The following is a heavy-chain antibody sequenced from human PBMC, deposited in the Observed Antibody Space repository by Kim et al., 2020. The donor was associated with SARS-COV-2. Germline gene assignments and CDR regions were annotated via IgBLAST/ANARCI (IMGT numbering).Heavy chain of an antibody. CDR3: ARVGYDYVWGSYRDDYYYYGMGV. J-gene: IGHJ6*02. V-gene: IGHV3-11*05. CDR1: GFTFSDYY. D-gene: IGHD3-16*02. CDR2: ISSSSSYT. Sequence: GGSLRLSCAASGFTFSDYYMSWIRQAPGKGLEWVSYISSSSSYTNYADSVKGRFTISRDNAKNSLYLQMNSLGAEDTAVYYCARVGYDYVWGSYRDDYYYYGMGVWGQGTTVTVSS.